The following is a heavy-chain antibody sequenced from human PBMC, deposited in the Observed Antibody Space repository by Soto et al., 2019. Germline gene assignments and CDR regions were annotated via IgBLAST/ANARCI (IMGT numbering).Heavy chain of an antibody. CDR3: ASDGWFGELLSSGCWFDP. V-gene: IGHV3-64*01. J-gene: IGHJ5*02. D-gene: IGHD3-10*01. Sequence: EVQLVESGGGLVQPGGSLRLSCAASGFTFSSYAMHWVRQAPGKGLEYVSAISSNGGSTYYANSVKGRFTISRDNSKNTRYLKMGSLRAEDMAVYYCASDGWFGELLSSGCWFDPWGQGTLVTVSS. CDR1: GFTFSSYA. CDR2: ISSNGGST.